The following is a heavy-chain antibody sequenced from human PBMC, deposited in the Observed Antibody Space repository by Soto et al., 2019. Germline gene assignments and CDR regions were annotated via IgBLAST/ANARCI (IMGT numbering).Heavy chain of an antibody. J-gene: IGHJ4*02. D-gene: IGHD2-15*01. Sequence: GASVKVSCKASGYTFTSYAMHWVRQAPGQRLEWMGWINAGNGNTKYSQKFQGRVTITRDTSASTAYMELSSLRSEDTAVYYCARDFLVVAATRRGSVGYYFDYWGQGTLVTVYS. CDR1: GYTFTSYA. CDR2: INAGNGNT. CDR3: ARDFLVVAATRRGSVGYYFDY. V-gene: IGHV1-3*01.